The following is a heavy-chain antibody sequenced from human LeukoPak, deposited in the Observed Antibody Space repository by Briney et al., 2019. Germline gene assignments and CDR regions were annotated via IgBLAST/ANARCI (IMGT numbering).Heavy chain of an antibody. V-gene: IGHV4-38-2*02. J-gene: IGHJ4*02. CDR1: GYSISSGYY. Sequence: SETLSLTCTVSGYSISSGYYWGWIRQPPGKGLEWIGSIYHSGSTYYNPSLKSRVTISVDTSKNQFSLKLNSVTPEDTAVYYCAGLSYTYVPIWGQGTLVTVSS. CDR3: AGLSYTYVPI. D-gene: IGHD5-18*01. CDR2: IYHSGST.